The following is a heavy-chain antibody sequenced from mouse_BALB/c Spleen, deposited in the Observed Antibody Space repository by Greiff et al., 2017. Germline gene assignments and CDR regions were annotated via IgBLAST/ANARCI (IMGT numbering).Heavy chain of an antibody. D-gene: IGHD4-1*01. Sequence: VQLQQPGAELVRPGASVKLSCKASGYTFTSYWINWVKQRPGQGLEWIGNIYPSDSYTNYNQKFKDKATLTVDKSSSTAYMQLSSPTSEDSAVYYCTRSGTRDYFDYWGQGTTLTVSS. J-gene: IGHJ2*01. V-gene: IGHV1-69*02. CDR3: TRSGTRDYFDY. CDR2: IYPSDSYT. CDR1: GYTFTSYW.